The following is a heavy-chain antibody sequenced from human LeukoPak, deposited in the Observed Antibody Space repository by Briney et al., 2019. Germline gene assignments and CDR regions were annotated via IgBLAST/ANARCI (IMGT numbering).Heavy chain of an antibody. J-gene: IGHJ4*02. Sequence: GGSLRLSCAASGFTFSSAWMTWVRQAPGKGLEWVGRIKSTGTTDYAAPVKGRFSISRDDSKNTLFLQMSSLITEDTAVYYCASDLPTLGSGEMDYWGQGTRVTVSS. D-gene: IGHD3-10*01. CDR3: ASDLPTLGSGEMDY. CDR2: IKSTGTT. V-gene: IGHV3-15*01. CDR1: GFTFSSAW.